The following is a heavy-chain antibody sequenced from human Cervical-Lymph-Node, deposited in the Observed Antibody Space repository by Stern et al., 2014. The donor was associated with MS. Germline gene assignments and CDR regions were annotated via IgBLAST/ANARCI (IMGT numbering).Heavy chain of an antibody. D-gene: IGHD5-18*01. V-gene: IGHV3-21*01. J-gene: IGHJ4*02. Sequence: EVQLLESGGGLVKPGGSLRLSCAASGFTFSSYSMNWVRQAPGEGLEWVSSISSGIIYIYYADSVKGRFTISRDNAKNSLYLQMNSLRAEDTAVYYCARGEYNYEFDYWGQGTLVTVSS. CDR2: ISSGIIYI. CDR3: ARGEYNYEFDY. CDR1: GFTFSSYS.